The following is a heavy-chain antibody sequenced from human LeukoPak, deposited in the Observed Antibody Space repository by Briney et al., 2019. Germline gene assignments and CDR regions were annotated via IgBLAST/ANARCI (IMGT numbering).Heavy chain of an antibody. CDR3: ASLYYDSSGYYFYFDY. Sequence: SETLSLTCTISGGSISGYYWSWIRQPPGKGLEWIGYVYNNDYTKYNPSLKGRVTISVDTSKNQFSLKLSSVTAADTAVYYCASLYYDSSGYYFYFDYWGQGTLVTVSS. D-gene: IGHD3-22*01. CDR2: VYNNDYT. J-gene: IGHJ4*02. CDR1: GGSISGYY. V-gene: IGHV4-4*08.